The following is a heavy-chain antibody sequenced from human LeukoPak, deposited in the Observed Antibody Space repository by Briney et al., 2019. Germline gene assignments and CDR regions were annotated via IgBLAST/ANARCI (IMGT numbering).Heavy chain of an antibody. V-gene: IGHV3-74*01. Sequence: PGGSLRLSCAASGFTFSNYWMHWVRQAPGKGPVWVSRINTDGNITTYADSVKGRFTISRDNSKNTLYLQMNSLRAEDTAVYYCAKGVLTGGVRGLFDYWGQGTLVTVSS. J-gene: IGHJ4*02. CDR1: GFTFSNYW. CDR3: AKGVLTGGVRGLFDY. CDR2: INTDGNIT. D-gene: IGHD3-10*01.